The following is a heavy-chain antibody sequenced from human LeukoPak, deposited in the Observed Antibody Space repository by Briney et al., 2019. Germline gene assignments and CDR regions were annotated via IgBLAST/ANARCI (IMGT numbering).Heavy chain of an antibody. D-gene: IGHD3-22*01. J-gene: IGHJ4*02. CDR1: GYTFTSYD. V-gene: IGHV1-69*10. Sequence: GASVKVSCKASGYTFTSYDINWVRQATGQGLEWMGWIIPILGIANYAQKFQGRVTITADKSTSTAYMELSSLRSEDTAVYYCAISGYQYYFDYWGQGTLVTVSS. CDR2: IIPILGIA. CDR3: AISGYQYYFDY.